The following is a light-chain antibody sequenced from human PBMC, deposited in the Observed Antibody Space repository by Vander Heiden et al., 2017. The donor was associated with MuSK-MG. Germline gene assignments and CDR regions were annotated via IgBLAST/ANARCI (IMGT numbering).Light chain of an antibody. CDR1: ETISVY. V-gene: IGKV1-39*01. J-gene: IGKJ2*01. CDR2: EAS. CDR3: QQSDTPPYT. Sequence: DIQVTQSPSSLSASVGDRVTITCRTSETISVYLNWYQQRPGQAPDLLIHEASRLQTGVPSRFRGSGSGTDFTLTITGLQPADLATYYCQQSDTPPYTFGQGTKLEI.